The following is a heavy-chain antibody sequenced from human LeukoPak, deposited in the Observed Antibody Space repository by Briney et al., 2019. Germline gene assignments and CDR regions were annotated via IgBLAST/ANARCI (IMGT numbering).Heavy chain of an antibody. CDR2: ISGSGGST. D-gene: IGHD4-17*01. V-gene: IGHV3-23*01. Sequence: PGGSLRLSCAASGFTFSNYAMSLVRQAPGKGLEWVLAISGSGGSTYYADSVKGRFTISRDNSKNTLYLQMNSLRAEDTAVYYCAKDLGATVTTPTGYWGQGTLVTVSS. CDR3: AKDLGATVTTPTGY. CDR1: GFTFSNYA. J-gene: IGHJ4*02.